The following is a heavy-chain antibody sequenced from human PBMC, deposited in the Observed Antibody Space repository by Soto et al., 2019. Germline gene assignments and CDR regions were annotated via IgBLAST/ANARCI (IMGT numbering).Heavy chain of an antibody. Sequence: PSETLSLTCTVSGGSISSYYWSWIRQPPGKGLEWIGYIYYSGSTNYNPSLKSRVTISVDTSKNQFSLKLSSLRSEDTAVYYCARDLGYCSGGSCYWFDPWGQGTLVSVSS. CDR1: GGSISSYY. D-gene: IGHD2-15*01. CDR3: ARDLGYCSGGSCYWFDP. V-gene: IGHV4-59*01. J-gene: IGHJ5*02. CDR2: IYYSGST.